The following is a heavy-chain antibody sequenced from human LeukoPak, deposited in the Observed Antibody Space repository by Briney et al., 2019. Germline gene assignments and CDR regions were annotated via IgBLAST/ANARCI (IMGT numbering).Heavy chain of an antibody. J-gene: IGHJ6*03. CDR1: GGSISSSSYY. CDR3: VRRVLRYFDWLPYYMDV. V-gene: IGHV4-39*01. Sequence: SETLSLTCTVSGGSISSSSYYWGWIRQPPEKGLEWIGNIYYSGSTYYNPSLKSRVTISVDTSKNQFSLKLSSVTAADTAVYYCVRRVLRYFDWLPYYMDVWGKGTTVTISS. D-gene: IGHD3-9*01. CDR2: IYYSGST.